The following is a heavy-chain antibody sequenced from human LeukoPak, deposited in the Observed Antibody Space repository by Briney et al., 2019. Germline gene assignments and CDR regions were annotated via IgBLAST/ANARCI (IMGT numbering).Heavy chain of an antibody. CDR3: ARGASGYSYG. V-gene: IGHV4-34*01. D-gene: IGHD5-18*01. CDR2: INHSGST. J-gene: IGHJ4*02. Sequence: SETLSLTCTVSGASISSYYWSWIRQPPGKGLEWIGEINHSGSTNYNPSLKSRVTISVDTSKNQFSLKLSSVTAADTAVYYCARGASGYSYGWGQGTLVTVSS. CDR1: GASISSYY.